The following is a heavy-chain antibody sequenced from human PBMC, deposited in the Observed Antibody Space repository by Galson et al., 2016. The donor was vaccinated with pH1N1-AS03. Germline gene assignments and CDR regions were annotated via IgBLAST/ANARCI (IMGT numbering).Heavy chain of an antibody. D-gene: IGHD3-22*01. CDR3: AREGRVSESDGYYRPLDL. CDR1: AISFSRHW. CDR2: VSSDGSRT. J-gene: IGHJ3*01. Sequence: SLRLSCAASAISFSRHWMHWVRQAPGKGLVWVSRVSSDGSRTTYTDSVKGRFSISRDNAQNMLYLELNSLRDEDTALYFCAREGRVSESDGYYRPLDLWGQGAMVVVS. V-gene: IGHV3-74*03.